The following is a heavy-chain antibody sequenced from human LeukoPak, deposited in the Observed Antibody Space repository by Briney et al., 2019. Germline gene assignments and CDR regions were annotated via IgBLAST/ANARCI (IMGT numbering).Heavy chain of an antibody. CDR1: RYTFTGYY. J-gene: IGHJ4*02. D-gene: IGHD6-19*01. CDR3: ARASSGWSDFDY. Sequence: ASVKVSCKASRYTFTGYYMHWVRQAPGQGLEWMGWINPSGGSTSYAQKFQGRVTMTRDMSTSTVYMELSSLRSEDTAVYYCARASSGWSDFDYWGQGTLVTVSS. CDR2: INPSGGST. V-gene: IGHV1-46*01.